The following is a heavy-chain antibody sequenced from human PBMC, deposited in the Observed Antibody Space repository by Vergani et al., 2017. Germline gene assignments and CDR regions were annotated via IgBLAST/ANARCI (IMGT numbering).Heavy chain of an antibody. J-gene: IGHJ6*03. CDR3: ARDDGQSITIFGVVINPFRYYYMDV. Sequence: QVQLVQSGAEVKKPGASVKVSCKASGYTFSSYGITWVRQAPGQGLEWMGWISAYNGDTNYARKLQGRVTMTTDTSTSTAYMELRSLRSDDTAVYYCARDDGQSITIFGVVINPFRYYYMDVWGKGTTVTVSS. D-gene: IGHD3-3*01. CDR1: GYTFSSYG. V-gene: IGHV1-18*01. CDR2: ISAYNGDT.